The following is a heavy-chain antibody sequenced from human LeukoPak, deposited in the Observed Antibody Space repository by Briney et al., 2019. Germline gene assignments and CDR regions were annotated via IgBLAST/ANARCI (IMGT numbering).Heavy chain of an antibody. J-gene: IGHJ5*02. CDR1: GFTVGTNS. CDR3: AREVRYCSSTSCVHWFDP. D-gene: IGHD2-2*01. V-gene: IGHV3-66*01. Sequence: GGSLRLSCAASGFTVGTNSMSWVRQSPGKGLEWVSVIYSGDSTHYADSVNGRFTISRDNSKNTLYLQMNSLRAEDTAVYYCAREVRYCSSTSCVHWFDPWGQGTLVTVSS. CDR2: IYSGDST.